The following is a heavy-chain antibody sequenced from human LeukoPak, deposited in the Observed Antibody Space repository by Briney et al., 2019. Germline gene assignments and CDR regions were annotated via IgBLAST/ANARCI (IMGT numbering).Heavy chain of an antibody. J-gene: IGHJ6*03. CDR1: GFTFSSYA. D-gene: IGHD6-6*01. Sequence: GGSLRLSCAASGFTFSSYAMHWVRQAPGKGLEYVSAISSNGGSTYYANSVKGRFTTSRDNSKNTLYLQMGSLRAEDMAVYYCAKTTGKYSSSFLPIYYYYYMDVWGKGTTVTVSS. CDR3: AKTTGKYSSSFLPIYYYYYMDV. CDR2: ISSNGGST. V-gene: IGHV3-64*01.